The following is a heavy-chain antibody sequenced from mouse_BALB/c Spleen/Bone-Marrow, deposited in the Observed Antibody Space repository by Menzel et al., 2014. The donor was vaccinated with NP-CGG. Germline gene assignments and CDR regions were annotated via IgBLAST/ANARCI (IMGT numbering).Heavy chain of an antibody. J-gene: IGHJ4*01. CDR3: ARHEDLDIRRRLGAMDY. CDR2: FFPGSGSI. Sequence: VQVVESGAELVKPGASVKLSCKASGCTFTEYNIHWIKQRSGQGLEWIGWFFPGSGSIKYNEKFKDKATLTADKSSSTVYMELSRLTSEDSAVYFCARHEDLDIRRRLGAMDYWGQGTSVTVSS. D-gene: IGHD2-12*01. CDR1: GCTFTEYN. V-gene: IGHV1-62-2*01.